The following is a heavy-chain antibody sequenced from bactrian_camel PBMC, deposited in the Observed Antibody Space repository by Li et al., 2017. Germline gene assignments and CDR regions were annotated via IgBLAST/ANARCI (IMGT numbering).Heavy chain of an antibody. D-gene: IGHD4*01. CDR1: TRLYDYYC. V-gene: IGHV3S63*01. J-gene: IGHJ4*01. CDR2: TSARAGYK. CDR3: AATRIPGTCTTGADFTD. Sequence: HVQLVESGGGSVQAGGSLTLSCSVPTRLYDYYCMGWFRQAPGKEREGVATSARAGYKFYEPSLEDRFTISRSNGNNTLYLKMGTLKPEDTAMYYCAATRIPGTCTTGADFTDWGQGTQVTVS.